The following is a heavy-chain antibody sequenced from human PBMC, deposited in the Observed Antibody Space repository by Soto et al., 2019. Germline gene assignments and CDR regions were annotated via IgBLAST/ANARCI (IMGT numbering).Heavy chain of an antibody. CDR2: IYYSGST. Sequence: PSETLSLTCTVSGGSVSSGSYYWSWIRQPPGKGLEWIGYIYYSGSTNYNPSLKSRVTISVDTSKNQFSLKLSSVTAADTAVYYCARDGWELRPFPQYYFDYWGQGTLVTVSS. CDR1: GGSVSSGSYY. V-gene: IGHV4-61*01. J-gene: IGHJ4*02. CDR3: ARDGWELRPFPQYYFDY. D-gene: IGHD1-26*01.